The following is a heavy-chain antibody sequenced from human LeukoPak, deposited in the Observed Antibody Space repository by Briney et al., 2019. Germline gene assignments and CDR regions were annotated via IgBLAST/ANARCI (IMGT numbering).Heavy chain of an antibody. J-gene: IGHJ6*03. CDR1: GFSLNTRGVR. D-gene: IGHD3-22*01. CDR2: IDWDDNK. CDR3: ARMGAASSGYSHYYYYMDV. Sequence: SGPTLVKPTQTLTLTCTFSGFSLNTRGVRVSWIRQPPGKALEWLSRIDWDDNKFYSTPLKTRLTISKDSSKNQVVLTMTNVDPVDTATYYCARMGAASSGYSHYYYYMDVWGKGTTVTVSS. V-gene: IGHV2-70*04.